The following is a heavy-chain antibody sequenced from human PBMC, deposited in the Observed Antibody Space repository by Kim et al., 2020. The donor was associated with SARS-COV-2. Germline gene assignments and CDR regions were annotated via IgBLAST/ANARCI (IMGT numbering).Heavy chain of an antibody. Sequence: GGSLRLSCAASGFTFSTYWMSWVRQAPGKGLEWVANIKQDGSEKYYVDSVKGRFTISRDNAKNSLYLQMNSLRAEDTAVYYCARLSSSSWYLTGYYYGMDVWGQGTTVTVSS. CDR3: ARLSSSSWYLTGYYYGMDV. CDR1: GFTFSTYW. CDR2: IKQDGSEK. V-gene: IGHV3-7*01. J-gene: IGHJ6*02. D-gene: IGHD6-13*01.